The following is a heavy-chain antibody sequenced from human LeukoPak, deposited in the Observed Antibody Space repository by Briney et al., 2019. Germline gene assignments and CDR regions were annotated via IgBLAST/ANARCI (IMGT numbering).Heavy chain of an antibody. D-gene: IGHD2-15*01. Sequence: PGGSLRLSCAASGFTFSSYAMSWVRQAPGKGLEWVSAISGSGGSTYYADSVKGRFTISRDNSKNTLYLQMNSLRAEDTAVYYCARGLVAIRGAFDYWGQGTLVTVSS. V-gene: IGHV3-23*01. CDR2: ISGSGGST. CDR1: GFTFSSYA. CDR3: ARGLVAIRGAFDY. J-gene: IGHJ4*02.